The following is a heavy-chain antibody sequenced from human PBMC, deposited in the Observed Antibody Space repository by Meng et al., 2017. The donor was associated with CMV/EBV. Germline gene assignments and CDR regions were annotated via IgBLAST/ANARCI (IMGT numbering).Heavy chain of an antibody. V-gene: IGHV4-39*01. CDR2: IYYNGNT. Sequence: GSLRLSCTVSGVSITTSDSYWGWIRQAPGKGLEWIGSIYYNGNTYYNPSLKSRVTTSVDTSKNQLSLKLTSVTATDTALYYRARPRGDGDLFDAFDIWGPGTVVTVSS. CDR3: ARPRGDGDLFDAFDI. J-gene: IGHJ3*02. D-gene: IGHD3-3*01. CDR1: GVSITTSDSY.